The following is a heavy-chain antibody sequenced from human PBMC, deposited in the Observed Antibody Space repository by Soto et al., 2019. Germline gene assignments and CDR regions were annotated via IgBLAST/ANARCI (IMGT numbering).Heavy chain of an antibody. CDR1: GYNFGHHS. Sequence: QVQLVESGGAVVQRGGSLSLFCVASGYNFGHHSIHWVRQAPGRELEWVTVIGQDGEVRRYADSVRGRFTISRDNSRNTVYLQMTSLMTEDTAMYFCAKEISVIAGPWYFDLWGRGTLVIVSS. CDR3: AKEISVIAGPWYFDL. D-gene: IGHD2-15*01. V-gene: IGHV3-30*18. J-gene: IGHJ2*01. CDR2: IGQDGEVR.